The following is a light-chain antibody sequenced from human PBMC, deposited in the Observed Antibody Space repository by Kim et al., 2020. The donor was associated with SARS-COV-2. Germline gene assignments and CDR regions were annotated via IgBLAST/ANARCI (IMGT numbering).Light chain of an antibody. CDR1: QGISSY. CDR3: QQLDSYPPMYT. V-gene: IGKV1-9*01. CDR2: VAS. J-gene: IGKJ2*01. Sequence: IQLTQSPTSLSASVGDRVTITCRASQGISSYLAWYQQKPGKAPKLLIYVASILQSGVPSRFSGSGSGREFTLTISSLQPEDVATYYCQQLDSYPPMYTFGQGTKLEI.